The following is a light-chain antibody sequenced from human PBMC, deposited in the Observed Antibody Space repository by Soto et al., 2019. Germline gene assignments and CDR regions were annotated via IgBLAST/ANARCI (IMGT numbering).Light chain of an antibody. CDR3: QEWHSNSDVI. V-gene: IGLV3-21*02. J-gene: IGLJ2*01. CDR2: DDS. CDR1: NIGTKN. Sequence: SYELTQPPSVSVAPGQTATITCGGNNIGTKNVHWYQQGPGQAPVLVVYDDSDRPSGIPERFSGSNSGNTATLIIRRVEAADEADYYCQEWHSNSDVIFGGGTQLTVL.